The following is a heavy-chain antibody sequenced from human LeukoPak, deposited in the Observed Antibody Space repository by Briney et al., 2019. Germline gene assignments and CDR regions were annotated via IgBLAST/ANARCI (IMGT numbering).Heavy chain of an antibody. J-gene: IGHJ4*02. CDR2: IYYSGST. D-gene: IGHD3-22*01. Sequence: SETLSLTCTVSGGSISSYYWSWIRQPPGKGLEWIGYIYYSGSTNYNPSLKSRVTISVDTSKNQFSLKLSSVTAADTAVYYCARGFYDSSGFDYWGQGTLVTVSS. CDR1: GGSISSYY. V-gene: IGHV4-59*01. CDR3: ARGFYDSSGFDY.